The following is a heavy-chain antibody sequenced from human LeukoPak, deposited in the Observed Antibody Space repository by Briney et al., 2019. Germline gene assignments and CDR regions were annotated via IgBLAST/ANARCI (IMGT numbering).Heavy chain of an antibody. V-gene: IGHV4-39*01. CDR1: SGSIGSSSNY. CDR3: ARASFNVAFGNWFDP. J-gene: IGHJ5*02. CDR2: VYYSGST. Sequence: SETLSLTCTVSSGSIGSSSNYWGWIRQAPGKGLERIGNVYYSGSTFYNPSLKSRVTIYVDTSKNQFSLKLRSVTAADTAIYYCARASFNVAFGNWFDPWGQGTLVTVSS. D-gene: IGHD2-8*01.